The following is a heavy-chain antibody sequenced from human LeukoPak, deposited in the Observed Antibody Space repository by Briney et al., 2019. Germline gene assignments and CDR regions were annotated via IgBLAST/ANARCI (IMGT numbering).Heavy chain of an antibody. V-gene: IGHV4-39*01. Sequence: SETLSLTCTVSGGSISSSSYYWGWIRQPPGKGLEWIGSIYYSGSTYYNPSLKSRVTISVDTSKNQFSLKLSSVTAADTAAYYCARGVPLWFGEFKNWFDPWGQGTLVTVSS. D-gene: IGHD3-10*01. CDR3: ARGVPLWFGEFKNWFDP. CDR2: IYYSGST. J-gene: IGHJ5*02. CDR1: GGSISSSSYY.